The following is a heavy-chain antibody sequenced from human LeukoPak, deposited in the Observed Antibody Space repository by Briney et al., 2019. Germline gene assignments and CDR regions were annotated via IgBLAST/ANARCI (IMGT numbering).Heavy chain of an antibody. CDR1: GGSISSGGYY. V-gene: IGHV4-31*03. CDR2: IYYSGST. J-gene: IGHJ6*02. D-gene: IGHD6-13*01. Sequence: PSETLSLTCTVSGGSISSGGYYWSWIRQHPGKGLEWIGYIYYSGSTYYNPSLKSRVTISVDTSKNQFSLKLSSVTAADTAVYYCARVYNSSSWYYYYYGMDVWGQGTTVTVSS. CDR3: ARVYNSSSWYYYYYGMDV.